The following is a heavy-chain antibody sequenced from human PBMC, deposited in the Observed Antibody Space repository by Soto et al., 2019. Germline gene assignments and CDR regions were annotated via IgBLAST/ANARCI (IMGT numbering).Heavy chain of an antibody. CDR2: INHSGST. CDR3: ARGPPLITMVRGVIIMVGYYGMDV. V-gene: IGHV4-34*01. CDR1: GGSFSGYY. J-gene: IGHJ6*02. D-gene: IGHD3-10*01. Sequence: QVQLQQWGAGLLKPSETLSLTCAVYGGSFSGYYWSWIRQPPGKGLEWIGEINHSGSTNYNPSLKSRVTISVDTSKNQFSLKLRSVTAADTAVYYCARGPPLITMVRGVIIMVGYYGMDVWGQGTTVTVSS.